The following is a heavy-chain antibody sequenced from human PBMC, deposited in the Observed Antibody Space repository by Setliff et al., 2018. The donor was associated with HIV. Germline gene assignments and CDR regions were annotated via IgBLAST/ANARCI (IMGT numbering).Heavy chain of an antibody. CDR2: INPNSGGT. Sequence: GASVNVSCKASGYTFTGYYMHWVRQAPGQGLEWMGWINPNSGGTTYAQKFQGRVTMTRDTSISTAYMEVSRLGSDDTAVYYCARDHCSSSGCYEYSYYGMDVWGQGTAVTVSS. CDR3: ARDHCSSSGCYEYSYYGMDV. D-gene: IGHD2-2*01. J-gene: IGHJ6*02. V-gene: IGHV1-2*02. CDR1: GYTFTGYY.